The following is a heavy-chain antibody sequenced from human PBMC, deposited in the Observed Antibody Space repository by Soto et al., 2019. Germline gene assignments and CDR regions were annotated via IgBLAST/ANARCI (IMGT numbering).Heavy chain of an antibody. Sequence: SETLSLTCTVSGGSIRSDGYYWSWVRQHPGKGLEYIGYIYYSGRTYYNPSLMSRVTISLDTSESQFSLKLSSVTAADTAVYYCARGRGYGYGIDYWGQGTLVTVSS. V-gene: IGHV4-31*03. CDR3: ARGRGYGYGIDY. J-gene: IGHJ4*02. CDR1: GGSIRSDGYY. D-gene: IGHD5-18*01. CDR2: IYYSGRT.